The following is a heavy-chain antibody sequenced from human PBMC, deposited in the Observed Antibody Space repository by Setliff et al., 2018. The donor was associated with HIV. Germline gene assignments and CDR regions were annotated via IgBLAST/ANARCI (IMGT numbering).Heavy chain of an antibody. Sequence: YGGSFSGYYWSWIRQSPGKGLEWIGEINHSGNTNYNPSLKSRVTISLDTSKNQFSLNLTSVTAADTAVYYCAKDLRAVIVVVLDYWGQGTLVTVSS. J-gene: IGHJ4*02. CDR2: INHSGNT. CDR3: AKDLRAVIVVVLDY. CDR1: GGSFSGYY. V-gene: IGHV4-34*13. D-gene: IGHD3-22*01.